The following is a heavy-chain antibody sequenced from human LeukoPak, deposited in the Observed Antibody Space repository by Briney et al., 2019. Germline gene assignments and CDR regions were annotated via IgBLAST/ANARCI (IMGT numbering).Heavy chain of an antibody. J-gene: IGHJ6*03. Sequence: DSVKGRFTISRDNSKNTLYLQMNSLRPEDTAVYYCAKENIVVVPAAPDYYYMDVWGKGTTVTVSS. CDR3: AKENIVVVPAAPDYYYMDV. D-gene: IGHD2-2*01. V-gene: IGHV3-30*02.